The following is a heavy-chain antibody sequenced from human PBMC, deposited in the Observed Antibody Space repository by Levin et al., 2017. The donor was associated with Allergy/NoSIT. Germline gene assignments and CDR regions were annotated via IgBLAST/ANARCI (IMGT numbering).Heavy chain of an antibody. V-gene: IGHV4-39*01. CDR2: IYYSGTT. Sequence: SETLSLTCTVSGGSISSNGYYWGWIRQPPGKGLEWIGTIYYSGTTYYRPSLKSRVSMSVDTSKNQFSLKLSSVTAADTAVYYCARHFCRSLNCYASFYYKYHGVDVWGQGTTVTVSS. D-gene: IGHD3-16*01. J-gene: IGHJ6*02. CDR1: GGSISSNGYY. CDR3: ARHFCRSLNCYASFYYKYHGVDV.